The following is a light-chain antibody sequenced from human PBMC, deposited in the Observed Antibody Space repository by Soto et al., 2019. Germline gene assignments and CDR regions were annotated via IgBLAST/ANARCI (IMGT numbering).Light chain of an antibody. CDR1: SSDIGGSNY. V-gene: IGLV2-14*01. CDR3: SSYTTTATK. Sequence: QSVLTQPASVSGSPGQSITISCTGTSSDIGGSNYVSWHQQHPGKAPKVVIYEVSNRPSGVSNRFSGSKSGNTASLTISGLQDEDEADYYCSSYTTTATKFGGGTKLTV. CDR2: EVS. J-gene: IGLJ2*01.